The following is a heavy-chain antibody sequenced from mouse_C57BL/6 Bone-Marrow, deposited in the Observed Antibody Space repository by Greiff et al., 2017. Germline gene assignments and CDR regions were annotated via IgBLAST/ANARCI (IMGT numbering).Heavy chain of an antibody. D-gene: IGHD2-5*01. J-gene: IGHJ3*01. CDR1: GYTFTSYG. CDR2: IYPRSGNT. V-gene: IGHV1-81*01. CDR3: ARSGSYSNYFAGFAY. Sequence: QVQLKESGAELARPGASVKLSCKASGYTFTSYGLSWVKQRTGQGLEWIGEIYPRSGNTYYNEKFQGKATLTAAKSSSTVYMELRSLTSEDSAVYFCARSGSYSNYFAGFAYGGQGTLVTVSA.